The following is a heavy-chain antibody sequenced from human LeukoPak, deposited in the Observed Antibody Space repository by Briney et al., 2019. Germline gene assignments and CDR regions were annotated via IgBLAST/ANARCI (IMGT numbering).Heavy chain of an antibody. J-gene: IGHJ4*02. V-gene: IGHV3-21*01. CDR2: ISSSSNYI. CDR3: VGIDPKTYHSGNYYTFDY. D-gene: IGHD3-10*01. Sequence: GGSLRLSCAASGFTFSNYGMHWVRQAPGKGLEWVSSISSSSNYIYYADSVKGRFTISRDNAKSSLYLQMNSLRAEDTAVYYCVGIDPKTYHSGNYYTFDYWGQGTLVTVSS. CDR1: GFTFSNYG.